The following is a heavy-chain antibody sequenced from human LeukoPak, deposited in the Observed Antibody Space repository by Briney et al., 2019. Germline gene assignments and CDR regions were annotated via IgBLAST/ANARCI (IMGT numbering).Heavy chain of an antibody. Sequence: PSETLSLTCTVSGGSISSGGYYWRWIRQHPGTGLEWIVEINHSGSTNYNPPLKSRVTISVDTSKNQFSLKLSSVTAADTAVYYCARIVVVPAAVTKYYYYYYGMDVWGQGTTVTVSS. CDR2: INHSGST. CDR3: ARIVVVPAAVTKYYYYYYGMDV. D-gene: IGHD2-2*01. J-gene: IGHJ6*02. CDR1: GGSISSGGYY. V-gene: IGHV4-39*07.